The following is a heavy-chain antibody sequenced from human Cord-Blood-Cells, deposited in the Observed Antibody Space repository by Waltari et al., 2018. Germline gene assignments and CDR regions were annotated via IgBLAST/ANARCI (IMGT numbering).Heavy chain of an antibody. Sequence: QVQLVQSGAEVQKPGSSVKVSCKAAGGTFSSYAISWVRQAPGQGLEWMGGIIPILGTANYAQKFQGRVTIAADESPSTAYRELSSLRSEDTAVDYCAREGGSGSYWGQGTLVTVSS. CDR3: AREGGSGSY. J-gene: IGHJ4*02. CDR1: GGTFSSYA. V-gene: IGHV1-69*01. D-gene: IGHD3-10*01. CDR2: IIPILGTA.